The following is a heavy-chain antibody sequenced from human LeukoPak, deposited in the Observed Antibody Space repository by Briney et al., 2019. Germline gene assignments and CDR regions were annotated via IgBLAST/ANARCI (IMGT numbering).Heavy chain of an antibody. J-gene: IGHJ5*02. V-gene: IGHV4-34*01. CDR1: GGSFSGYY. CDR3: ARHFLGRYYYASGSYYPRFDP. CDR2: INHSGST. Sequence: SETLSLTCAVYGGSFSGYYWSWIRQPPGKGLEWIGEINHSGSTNYNPSLKSRVTISVDTSKNQFSLKLSSVTAADTAVYYCARHFLGRYYYASGSYYPRFDPWGQGTLVTVSS. D-gene: IGHD3-10*01.